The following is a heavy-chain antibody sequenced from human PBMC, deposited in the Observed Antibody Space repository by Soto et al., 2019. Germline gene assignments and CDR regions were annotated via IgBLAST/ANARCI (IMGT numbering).Heavy chain of an antibody. Sequence: ASVKVSCKASGYTFTSYGISWVRQAPGQGLEWMGWISAYNGNTNYAQKFQGRVTITRDTSASTAYMELSSLRSEDTAVYYCARAAAVPADFDYWGQGTLVTVSS. CDR1: GYTFTSYG. CDR3: ARAAAVPADFDY. CDR2: ISAYNGNT. J-gene: IGHJ4*02. V-gene: IGHV1-18*01. D-gene: IGHD6-19*01.